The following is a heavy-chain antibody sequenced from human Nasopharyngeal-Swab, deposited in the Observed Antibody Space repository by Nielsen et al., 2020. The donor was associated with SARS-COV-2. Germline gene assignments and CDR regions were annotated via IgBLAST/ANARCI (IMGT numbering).Heavy chain of an antibody. CDR1: GGSISSYY. Sequence: SETLSLTCTVSGGSISSYYWSWIRQPPGKGLEWIGYIYYSGSTNYNPSLKSRVTISVDTSKNQFSLKLSSVTAADTAVYYCARVPYYDFWSGYHYYYYGMDVWGKGTTVTVSS. CDR3: ARVPYYDFWSGYHYYYYGMDV. V-gene: IGHV4-59*01. J-gene: IGHJ6*04. D-gene: IGHD3-3*01. CDR2: IYYSGST.